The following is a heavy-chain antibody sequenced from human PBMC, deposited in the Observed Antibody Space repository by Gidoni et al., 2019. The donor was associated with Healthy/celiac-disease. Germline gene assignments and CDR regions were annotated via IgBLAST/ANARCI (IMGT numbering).Heavy chain of an antibody. CDR2: INPSGGST. CDR1: GYTFTSYY. V-gene: IGHV1-46*01. CDR3: ARDLAGGWYQYDGFDY. Sequence: QVQLVQSGAEVKKPGASVKVSCKASGYTFTSYYMHWVRQAPGQGLEWMGIINPSGGSTSYAQKFQGRVTMTRDTSTSTVYMELSSLRSEDTAVYYCARDLAGGWYQYDGFDYWGQGTLVTVSS. J-gene: IGHJ4*02. D-gene: IGHD6-19*01.